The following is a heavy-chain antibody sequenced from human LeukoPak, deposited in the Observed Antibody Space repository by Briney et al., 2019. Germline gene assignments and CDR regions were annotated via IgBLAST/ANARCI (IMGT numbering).Heavy chain of an antibody. J-gene: IGHJ3*02. CDR1: GFTVSSNY. CDR3: ARDQTILLWFGETINAFDI. CDR2: IYSGGST. D-gene: IGHD3-10*01. Sequence: GGSLRLSCAASGFTVSSNYMSWARQAPGKGLEWVSVIYSGGSTYYADSVKGRFTISRDNSKNTLYLQMNSLRAEDTAVYYCARDQTILLWFGETINAFDIWGQGTMVTVSS. V-gene: IGHV3-66*01.